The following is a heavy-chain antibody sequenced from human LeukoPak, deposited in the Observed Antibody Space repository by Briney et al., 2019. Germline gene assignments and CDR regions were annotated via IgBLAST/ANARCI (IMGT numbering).Heavy chain of an antibody. CDR2: ISSSSSYT. CDR1: GFTFTDYY. Sequence: GRSLRPSCAASGFTFTDYYIGWIRQAPGRGQEWVSYISSSSSYTNYADSVKGPFTISRDNAKNSLYLQMNSLRAEDTAVYYCASGGRYCSSTSCFDYWGQGTLVTVSS. V-gene: IGHV3-11*06. CDR3: ASGGRYCSSTSCFDY. J-gene: IGHJ4*02. D-gene: IGHD2-2*01.